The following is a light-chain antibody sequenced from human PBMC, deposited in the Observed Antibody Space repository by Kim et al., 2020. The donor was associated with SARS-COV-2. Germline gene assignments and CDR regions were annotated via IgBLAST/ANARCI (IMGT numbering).Light chain of an antibody. CDR1: KLGDKY. V-gene: IGLV3-1*01. CDR3: QAWDSSCWV. Sequence: SVSPGQTASITCSGDKLGDKYACWYQQKPGQSPVLVIYQDSKRPSGIPERFSGSNSGNTATLTISGTQAMDEADYYCQAWDSSCWVFGGGTQLTVL. CDR2: QDS. J-gene: IGLJ3*02.